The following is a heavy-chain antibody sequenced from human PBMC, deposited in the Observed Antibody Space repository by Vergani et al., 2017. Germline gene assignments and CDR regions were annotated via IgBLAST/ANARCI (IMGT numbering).Heavy chain of an antibody. CDR1: GYPFTGYY. J-gene: IGHJ4*02. Sequence: QVQLVQSGAEVKKPGASVKVSCKASGYPFTGYYMHWVRQAPGQGLEWMGWINPNSGGTNYAQKFQGRVTMTRATSISTAYMELSRLRSDDTAVYYCARDRTGYGTNGVCYTVSVSYWGQGTLVTVSS. CDR2: INPNSGGT. CDR3: ARDRTGYGTNGVCYTVSVSY. D-gene: IGHD2-8*01. V-gene: IGHV1-2*02.